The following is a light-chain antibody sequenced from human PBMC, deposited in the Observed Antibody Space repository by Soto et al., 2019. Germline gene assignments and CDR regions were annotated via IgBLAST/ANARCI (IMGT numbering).Light chain of an antibody. CDR2: DAS. CDR3: QQYDTLPPYT. J-gene: IGKJ2*01. Sequence: DLQMTQSPSSLSASVGDRVTIACQANQDIGNYLNWYQQKPGKAPRLLIYDASNLEIAVPSRFSGSGSGTDFTFTISNLQPEDIATYYCQQYDTLPPYTFGQGTKVELK. CDR1: QDIGNY. V-gene: IGKV1-33*01.